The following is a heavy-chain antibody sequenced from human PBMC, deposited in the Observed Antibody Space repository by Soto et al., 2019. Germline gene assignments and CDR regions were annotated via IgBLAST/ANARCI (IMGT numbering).Heavy chain of an antibody. CDR1: GYPLTGYY. CDR2: INPNSGGT. Sequence: XPVKVSCKASGYPLTGYYMHWVRQAPGQGLEWMGWINPNSGGTNYAQKFQGWVTMTRDTSISTAYMELSRLRSDDTAVYYCARSVGNMIVVPYLGAFDIWGQGTMVTVSS. D-gene: IGHD3-22*01. V-gene: IGHV1-2*04. J-gene: IGHJ3*02. CDR3: ARSVGNMIVVPYLGAFDI.